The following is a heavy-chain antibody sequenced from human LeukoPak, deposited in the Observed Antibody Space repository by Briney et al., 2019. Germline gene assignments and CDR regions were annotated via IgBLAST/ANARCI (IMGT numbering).Heavy chain of an antibody. CDR1: GGSISSSSYY. CDR3: ARGGYRYGLVGAFDI. Sequence: SETLSLTCTVSGGSISSSSYYWGWIRQPPGKGLEWIGSIYYSGSTYYNPSLKSRVTISVDTSKNQFSLKLSSVTAADTAVFYCARGGYRYGLVGAFDIWGQGTMVTVSS. D-gene: IGHD5-18*01. V-gene: IGHV4-39*01. J-gene: IGHJ3*02. CDR2: IYYSGST.